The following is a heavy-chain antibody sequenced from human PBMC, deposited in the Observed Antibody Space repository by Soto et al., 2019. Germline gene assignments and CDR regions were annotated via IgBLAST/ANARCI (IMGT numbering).Heavy chain of an antibody. J-gene: IGHJ4*02. D-gene: IGHD5-12*01. V-gene: IGHV4-4*07. CDR3: AREGSYSAYNFAHGIQLWSFDF. CDR2: IFSSGST. Sequence: SETLSLTCTVSGGSINTFYWSWVRQPAGKGLEWIGRIFSSGSTSFNPSLESRVAMSVNTSKNHFSLNLSSVTAADMAVYYCAREGSYSAYNFAHGIQLWSFDFWGQGALVTVSS. CDR1: GGSINTFY.